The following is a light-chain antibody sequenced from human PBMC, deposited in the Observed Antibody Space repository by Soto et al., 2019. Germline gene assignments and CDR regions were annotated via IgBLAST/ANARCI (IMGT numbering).Light chain of an antibody. CDR2: SAS. J-gene: IGKJ4*01. CDR3: QQSYSTPPD. V-gene: IGKV1-12*01. CDR1: QPISSW. Sequence: IQVTQSPSSVSASVGDRVTITCRASQPISSWLAWYQQKPGQPPNLLIYSASTLRSGVPSRFSGSESGTLFTLTITNLQPEDFATYYCQQSYSTPPDFGGGTKVDIK.